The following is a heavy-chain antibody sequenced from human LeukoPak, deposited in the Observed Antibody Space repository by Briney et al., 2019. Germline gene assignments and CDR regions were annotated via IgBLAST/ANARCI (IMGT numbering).Heavy chain of an antibody. V-gene: IGHV1-46*03. CDR1: GYTFTSYY. Sequence: ASVKVSCKASGYTFTSYYMHWVRQAPGQGLEWMGIINPSGGSTSYAQKFQGRVTMTRDTSTSTVYMDLSSLRSEDTAVYYCATLTPYIAVAGSLSPPFDYWGQGTLVTVSS. CDR3: ATLTPYIAVAGSLSPPFDY. CDR2: INPSGGST. D-gene: IGHD6-19*01. J-gene: IGHJ4*02.